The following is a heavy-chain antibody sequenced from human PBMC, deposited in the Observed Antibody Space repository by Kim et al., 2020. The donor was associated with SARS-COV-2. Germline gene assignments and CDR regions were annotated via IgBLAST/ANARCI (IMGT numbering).Heavy chain of an antibody. CDR2: FNNNNNP. J-gene: IGHJ4*02. CDR3: AKDHPSSGWPTFDS. Sequence: GGSLRLSCAASGFTFSRRAMSWVRQVPGKGLEWIASFNNNNNPYYADSVKGRFTVSRDIIKDTINLQMNSLRADDTALYYCAKDHPSSGWPTFDSWGQGTLGAVSS. CDR1: GFTFSRRA. V-gene: IGHV3-23*05. D-gene: IGHD6-19*01.